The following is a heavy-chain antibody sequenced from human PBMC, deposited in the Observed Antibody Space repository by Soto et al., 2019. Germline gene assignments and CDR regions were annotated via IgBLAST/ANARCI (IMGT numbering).Heavy chain of an antibody. Sequence: GASVKVSCKASGYTFTGYYMHWVRQAPGQGLEWMGWINPNSGGTNYAQKFQGWVTMTRDTSISTAYMELSRPRSDDTAVYYCARDSYVGNSRTYYYYYGIDVCRQGTTVTVSS. CDR1: GYTFTGYY. V-gene: IGHV1-2*04. CDR3: ARDSYVGNSRTYYYYYGIDV. J-gene: IGHJ6*02. CDR2: INPNSGGT. D-gene: IGHD6-13*01.